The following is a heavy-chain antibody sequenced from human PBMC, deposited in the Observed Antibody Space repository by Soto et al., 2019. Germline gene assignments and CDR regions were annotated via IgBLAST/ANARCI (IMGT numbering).Heavy chain of an antibody. V-gene: IGHV2-26*01. Sequence: QVTLKESGPVLVKPTETLTLTCTVSGFSLSNARMGVSWIRQPPGKALEWLAHIFSNDEKSYSTSLKSRLTIPKDTSKXXVXLXXTNMDPVDTATYYCARIRCSGGSCYRYYYYYGMDVWGQGTTVTVSS. J-gene: IGHJ6*02. CDR3: ARIRCSGGSCYRYYYYYGMDV. CDR1: GFSLSNARMG. CDR2: IFSNDEK. D-gene: IGHD2-15*01.